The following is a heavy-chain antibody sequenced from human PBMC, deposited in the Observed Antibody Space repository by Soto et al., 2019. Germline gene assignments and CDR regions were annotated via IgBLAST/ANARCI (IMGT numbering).Heavy chain of an antibody. V-gene: IGHV4-31*02. CDR2: IYYSGNT. Sequence: QVRLQEWGPGLVKPSQTLSLKCSVSGGSITTGGRYWSWIRQLPGKGLEWIGDIYYSGNTYYNASLNRRVTISVEAAKNQFSLKLTSVTAADTAVYYCAQALVFTGGDGFDIWGQGRLVTVSS. CDR1: GGSITTGGRY. CDR3: AQALVFTGGDGFDI. D-gene: IGHD1-1*01. J-gene: IGHJ3*02.